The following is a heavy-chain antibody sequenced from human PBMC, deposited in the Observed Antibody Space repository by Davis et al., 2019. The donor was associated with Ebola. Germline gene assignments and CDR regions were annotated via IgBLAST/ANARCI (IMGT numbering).Heavy chain of an antibody. D-gene: IGHD3-10*01. CDR2: IWYDGSQK. J-gene: IGHJ4*02. Sequence: GESLKISCAASGFTFSSYGMHWVRQAPGKGLEWVAVIWYDGSQKFYADSVKGRFTISRDNSRNTLYLQVKSLRAEDTAMYYCARDDRMVRGVLPDYWGQGTLVTVSS. CDR1: GFTFSSYG. V-gene: IGHV3-33*01. CDR3: ARDDRMVRGVLPDY.